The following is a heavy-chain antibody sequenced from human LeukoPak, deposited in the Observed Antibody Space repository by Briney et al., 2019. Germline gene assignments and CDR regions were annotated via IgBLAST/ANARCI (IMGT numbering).Heavy chain of an antibody. CDR2: IYHSGST. J-gene: IGHJ4*02. CDR3: ARVFHDPIPVAGLDY. Sequence: PSETLSLTCAVSGGSISSSNWWSWVRQPPGKGLEWIGEIYHSGSTNYNPSLKSRVTISVDKSKNQFSLKLSSVTAADTAVYYCARVFHDPIPVAGLDYWGQGTLVTVSS. D-gene: IGHD6-19*01. CDR1: GGSISSSNW. V-gene: IGHV4-4*02.